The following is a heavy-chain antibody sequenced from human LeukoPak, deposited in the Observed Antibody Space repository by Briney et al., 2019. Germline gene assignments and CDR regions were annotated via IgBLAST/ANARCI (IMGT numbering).Heavy chain of an antibody. CDR3: ARHSYCSSTSCYDSGGWFDP. CDR2: IYYSGST. D-gene: IGHD2-2*01. J-gene: IGHJ5*02. V-gene: IGHV4-39*01. CDR1: GGSISSYY. Sequence: PSETLSLTCTVSGGSISSYYWGWIRQPPGKGLEWIGSIYYSGSTYYNPSLKSRVTISVDTSKNQFSLKLSSVTAADTAVYYCARHSYCSSTSCYDSGGWFDPWGQGTLVTVSS.